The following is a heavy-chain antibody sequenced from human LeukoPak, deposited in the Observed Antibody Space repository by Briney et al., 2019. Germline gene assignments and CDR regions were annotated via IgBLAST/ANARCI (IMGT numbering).Heavy chain of an antibody. J-gene: IGHJ4*02. Sequence: AGSLRLSCAASGFTFSDYYMSWIRQAPGKGLEWVSYISSSGSTIYYADSVKGRFTISRDNAKNSLYLQMNSLRADDSAVYYCARARYYYDSSGYTIWGQGTLVTVSS. CDR2: ISSSGSTI. CDR3: ARARYYYDSSGYTI. V-gene: IGHV3-11*01. D-gene: IGHD3-22*01. CDR1: GFTFSDYY.